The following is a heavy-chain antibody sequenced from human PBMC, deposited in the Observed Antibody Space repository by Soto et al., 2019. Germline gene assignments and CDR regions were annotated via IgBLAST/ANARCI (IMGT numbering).Heavy chain of an antibody. D-gene: IGHD3-16*02. CDR2: IRSKANSYAT. Sequence: GGSLRLSCAASGFTFSGSAMHWVRQASGKGLEWVGRIRSKANSYATAYAASVKGRFTISRDDSKNTAYLQMNSLKTEDTAVYYCTRHEELYDYIWGSYRDTSFVYWGQGTLVTVSS. J-gene: IGHJ4*02. CDR3: TRHEELYDYIWGSYRDTSFVY. CDR1: GFTFSGSA. V-gene: IGHV3-73*01.